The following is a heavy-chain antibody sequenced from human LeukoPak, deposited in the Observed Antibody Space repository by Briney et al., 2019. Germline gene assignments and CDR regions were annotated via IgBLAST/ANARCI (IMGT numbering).Heavy chain of an antibody. D-gene: IGHD3-22*01. CDR2: ISSSGSTI. V-gene: IGHV3-11*04. Sequence: GGSLRLSCAASGFTFSDYYMSWIRQAPGKGLEWVSYISSSGSTIYYADSVKGRFTISRDNAKNSLYLQMNSLRAEDTAVYYCATRDLYYYDSSGYYPFGYWGQGTPVTVSS. CDR1: GFTFSDYY. CDR3: ATRDLYYYDSSGYYPFGY. J-gene: IGHJ4*02.